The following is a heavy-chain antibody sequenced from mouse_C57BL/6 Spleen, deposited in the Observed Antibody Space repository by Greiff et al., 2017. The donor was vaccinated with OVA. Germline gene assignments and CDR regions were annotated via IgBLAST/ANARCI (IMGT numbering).Heavy chain of an antibody. CDR2: IDPSDSET. CDR3: AIEDSSGPLYYFDY. CDR1: GYTFTSYW. Sequence: VQLQQPGAELVRPGSSVKLSCKASGYTFTSYWMHWVKQRPIQGLEWIGNIDPSDSETHYNQKFKDKATLTVDKSSSTAYMQLSSLTSEDSAVYYCAIEDSSGPLYYFDYWGQGTTLTVAS. V-gene: IGHV1-52*01. J-gene: IGHJ2*01. D-gene: IGHD3-2*02.